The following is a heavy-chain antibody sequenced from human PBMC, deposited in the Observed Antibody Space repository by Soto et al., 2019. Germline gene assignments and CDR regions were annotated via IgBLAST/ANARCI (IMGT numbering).Heavy chain of an antibody. CDR3: ARRSSSWYFDY. CDR1: GLTFSSYA. Sequence: GGSLRLSCAASGLTFSSYAMSWVRQAPGKGLEWVSALSGSGVSTYYADSVKGRFTISRDNSKNTLNLQMNSLRAEDTAVYYCARRSSSWYFDYWGQGTLVTVSS. V-gene: IGHV3-23*01. D-gene: IGHD6-13*01. J-gene: IGHJ4*02. CDR2: LSGSGVST.